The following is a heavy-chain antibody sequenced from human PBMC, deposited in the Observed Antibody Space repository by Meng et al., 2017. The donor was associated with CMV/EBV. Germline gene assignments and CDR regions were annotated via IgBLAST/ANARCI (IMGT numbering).Heavy chain of an antibody. CDR1: GFTFSSYA. D-gene: IGHD5-18*01. V-gene: IGHV3-30-3*01. CDR2: ITYDGSNK. J-gene: IGHJ6*02. CDR3: ARDAGYSGKYYYGMDV. Sequence: GESLKISCAASGFTFSSYAMHWVRQAPGKGLEWVAVITYDGSNKYYADSVKGRFTISRDNSKNTLYLQMNSLRAEETAVYYCARDAGYSGKYYYGMDVWGQGTTVTVSS.